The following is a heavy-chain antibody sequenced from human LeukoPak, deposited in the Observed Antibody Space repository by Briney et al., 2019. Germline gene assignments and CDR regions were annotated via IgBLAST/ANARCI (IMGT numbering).Heavy chain of an antibody. D-gene: IGHD2-15*01. Sequence: ASVKVSCKASEYSFTGYYMHWVRQAPGQGLEWMGWINPNSGGTNYAQNFQGRVTMTRDTSISTAYMELSSLRSDDTAVYYCARVRGTGWYYFDHWGQGTLVTVSS. J-gene: IGHJ4*02. CDR1: EYSFTGYY. CDR2: INPNSGGT. CDR3: ARVRGTGWYYFDH. V-gene: IGHV1-2*02.